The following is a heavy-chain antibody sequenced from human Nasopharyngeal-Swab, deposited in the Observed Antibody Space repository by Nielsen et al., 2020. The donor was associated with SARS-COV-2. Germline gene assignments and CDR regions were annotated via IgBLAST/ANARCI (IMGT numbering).Heavy chain of an antibody. J-gene: IGHJ4*02. Sequence: GESLKISCAASGFTFSGSAMHWVRQASGKGLAWVGRIRSKANSYATAYAASVKGRFTISRDDSKNTAYLQMNSLKTEDTAVYYCTSPGVQITARRDDYWGQGTLVTVSS. CDR1: GFTFSGSA. CDR3: TSPGVQITARRDDY. CDR2: IRSKANSYAT. D-gene: IGHD1-14*01. V-gene: IGHV3-73*01.